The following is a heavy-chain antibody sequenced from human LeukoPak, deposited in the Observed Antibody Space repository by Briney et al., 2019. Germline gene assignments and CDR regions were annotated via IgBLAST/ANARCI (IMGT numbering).Heavy chain of an antibody. Sequence: GGSLRLSCAASGFTFSSYDMHWVRQATGKGLEWVSAIGTAGDTYYPGSAKGRFTISRDNAKNSLYLQMNSLRAEDTAVYYCGTQTYYDFWSGYSEGTYYYYYMDVWGKGTTVTVS. J-gene: IGHJ6*03. V-gene: IGHV3-13*01. D-gene: IGHD3-3*01. CDR2: IGTAGDT. CDR3: GTQTYYDFWSGYSEGTYYYYYMDV. CDR1: GFTFSSYD.